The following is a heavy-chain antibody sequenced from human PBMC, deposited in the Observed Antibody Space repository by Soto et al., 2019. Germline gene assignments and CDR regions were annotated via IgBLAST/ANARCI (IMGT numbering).Heavy chain of an antibody. CDR2: ISTYKGNT. Sequence: QVQLVQSGPEVKKPGPSVKVSCKTSGYTFTSYGISWVRPAPGQGLEWLGWISTYKGNTNYAQKFQGRVTMTTDTATSTAYMELRSLRSDDTAVYYCATRSPAFDYWGQGALFTVAS. CDR3: ATRSPAFDY. V-gene: IGHV1-18*01. J-gene: IGHJ4*02. CDR1: GYTFTSYG.